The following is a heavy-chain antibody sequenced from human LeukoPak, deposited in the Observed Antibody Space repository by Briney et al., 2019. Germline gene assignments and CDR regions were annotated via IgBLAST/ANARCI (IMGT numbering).Heavy chain of an antibody. D-gene: IGHD2-2*01. CDR2: ISSSSSYI. J-gene: IGHJ6*03. CDR3: ARGPIVVVPAAPLGYYYYMDV. V-gene: IGHV3-21*01. CDR1: GFTFSSYS. Sequence: GGSLRLSCAASGFTFSSYSMNWVRQAPGKGLEWVSSISSSSSYIYYADSVKGRFIISRDNAKNSLYLQMNSLRAEDTAVYYCARGPIVVVPAAPLGYYYYMDVWGKGTTVTVSS.